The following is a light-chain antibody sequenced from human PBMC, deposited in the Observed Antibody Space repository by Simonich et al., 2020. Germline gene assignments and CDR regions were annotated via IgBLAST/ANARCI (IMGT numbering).Light chain of an antibody. CDR1: QSVLYSSNNKNY. CDR3: QQYYSTLLT. Sequence: DIVMTQSPDSLAVSLGERATINCKSGQSVLYSSNNKNYLAWYQQKPGQPTKLLMYWGSTREAGVPDRFSGSGSGTDFTLTISSLQAEDVAVYYCQQYYSTLLTFGGGTKVEIK. V-gene: IGKV4-1*01. J-gene: IGKJ4*01. CDR2: WGS.